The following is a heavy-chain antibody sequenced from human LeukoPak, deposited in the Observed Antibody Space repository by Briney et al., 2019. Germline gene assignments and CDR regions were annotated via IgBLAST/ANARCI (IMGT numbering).Heavy chain of an antibody. CDR2: IYYTGST. CDR3: ARHISGAATLD. J-gene: IGHJ4*02. V-gene: IGHV4-59*08. D-gene: IGHD3-3*02. Sequence: SGPTLVTPSETLSLTSTVSGGSVRTYSGSWIRQPPGKALEWIAYIYYTGSTYYNPSLKSRVTMPVDTSKNQFSLSLSSVTAADTAIYYCARHISGAATLDWGQGTLVTVSS. CDR1: GGSVRTYS.